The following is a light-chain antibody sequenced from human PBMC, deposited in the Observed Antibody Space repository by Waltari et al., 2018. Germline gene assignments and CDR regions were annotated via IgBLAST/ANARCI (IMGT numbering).Light chain of an antibody. Sequence: QSALTQPPSASGSPGQSVPISCTGTSSDVGRYNYVSWYQQHPGKAPKLIIYEVTKRPSGVPDRFSGSKSGNTASLTVSGLQAEDEADYYCSSFADTNPFVFGTGTKVTVL. J-gene: IGLJ1*01. CDR1: SSDVGRYNY. V-gene: IGLV2-8*01. CDR2: EVT. CDR3: SSFADTNPFV.